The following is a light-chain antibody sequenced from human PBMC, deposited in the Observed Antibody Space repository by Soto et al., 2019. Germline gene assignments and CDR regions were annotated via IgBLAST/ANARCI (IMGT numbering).Light chain of an antibody. CDR2: DAS. CDR1: QVINGA. V-gene: IGKV1-13*02. CDR3: QQFDSYPVT. Sequence: AIQLTQSPSSLSASVGDRVTITCRASQVINGALAWYQQKPGKTPNLLIFDASNLQTGVPSRFSGSGSGTDFTLTISSLQPEDFASYYCQQFDSYPVTFGGGTKVEI. J-gene: IGKJ4*01.